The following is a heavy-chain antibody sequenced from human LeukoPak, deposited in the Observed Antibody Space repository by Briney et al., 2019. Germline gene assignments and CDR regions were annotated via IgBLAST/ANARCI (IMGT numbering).Heavy chain of an antibody. Sequence: PSETLSLTCTVSGVSISSSNSYWGWIRQPPGEGLEWIGSIYYSGNTYYNASLKSQVSISIDTSKNQFSLRLTSVTAADTAVYYCARVTIHCSGGSCYLGWFDPWGQGTLVTVSS. V-gene: IGHV4-39*01. CDR1: GVSISSSNSY. CDR2: IYYSGNT. CDR3: ARVTIHCSGGSCYLGWFDP. D-gene: IGHD2-15*01. J-gene: IGHJ5*02.